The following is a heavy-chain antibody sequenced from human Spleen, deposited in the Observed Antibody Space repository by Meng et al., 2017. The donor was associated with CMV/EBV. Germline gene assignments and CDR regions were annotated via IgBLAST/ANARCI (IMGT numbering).Heavy chain of an antibody. D-gene: IGHD1-7*01. V-gene: IGHV3-20*04. Sequence: GESLKISCAASGFTFDDYGMSWVRQAPGKGLEWVSGINWNGGSTGYADSVKGRFTISRDNAKNSLYLQMNSLRAEDTALYYCASGDWNLRPFYYWGQGTLVTVSS. CDR3: ASGDWNLRPFYY. CDR1: GFTFDDYG. CDR2: INWNGGST. J-gene: IGHJ4*02.